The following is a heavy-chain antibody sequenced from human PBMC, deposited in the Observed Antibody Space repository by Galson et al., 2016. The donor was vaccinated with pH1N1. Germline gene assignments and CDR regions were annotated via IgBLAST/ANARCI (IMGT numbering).Heavy chain of an antibody. CDR1: GFTFEDFA. CDR3: VKDSAFYYDSSGYDYAFDI. J-gene: IGHJ3*02. D-gene: IGHD3-22*01. V-gene: IGHV3-9*01. Sequence: SLRLSCAASGFTFEDFALHWVRQGPGKGLEWVSGISWNRGAIGYAESVKGRFTISRDNAKNSLYLQMDSLRAEDTALYYCVKDSAFYYDSSGYDYAFDIWGQGTMVTVAS. CDR2: ISWNRGAI.